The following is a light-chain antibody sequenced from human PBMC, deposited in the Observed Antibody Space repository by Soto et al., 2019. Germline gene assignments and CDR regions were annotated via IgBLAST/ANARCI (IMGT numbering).Light chain of an antibody. CDR3: TSYASGSSHVV. J-gene: IGLJ2*01. V-gene: IGLV2-14*04. Sequence: CTGXSSDIGGYDYVSWYQRHPGKAPKLIIYDVNNRPSGVSNRFSGSKSGNTASLTISGLQAEDEADYYCTSYASGSSHVVFGGGTKVTVL. CDR1: SSDIGGYDY. CDR2: DVN.